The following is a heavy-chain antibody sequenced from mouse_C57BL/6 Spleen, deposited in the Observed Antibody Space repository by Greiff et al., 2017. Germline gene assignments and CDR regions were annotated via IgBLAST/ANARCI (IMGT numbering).Heavy chain of an antibody. J-gene: IGHJ2*01. Sequence: EVKLVESGGGLVQPGGSLSLSCAASGFTFTDYYMSWVRQPPGKALEWLGFIRNKANGYTTEYSASVKGRFTISRDNSQSILYLQMNALRAEDSATYYCARSFSTAHYFDYWGQGTTLTVSS. CDR1: GFTFTDYY. CDR3: ARSFSTAHYFDY. CDR2: IRNKANGYTT. V-gene: IGHV7-3*01. D-gene: IGHD1-2*01.